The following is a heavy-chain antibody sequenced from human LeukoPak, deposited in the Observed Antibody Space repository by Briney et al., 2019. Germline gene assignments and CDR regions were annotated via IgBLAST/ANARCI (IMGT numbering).Heavy chain of an antibody. CDR1: GGSISSGGYS. D-gene: IGHD5-24*01. CDR2: IYHSGST. CDR3: ARPRIPGGLKFSPYAFDI. J-gene: IGHJ3*02. V-gene: IGHV4-30-2*01. Sequence: PSETLSLTCAVSGGSISSGGYSWSWIRQPPGKGLEWIGYIYHSGSTYYNPSLKSRVTISVDRSKNQFSLKLSSVTAADTAVYYCARPRIPGGLKFSPYAFDIWGQGKMVTV.